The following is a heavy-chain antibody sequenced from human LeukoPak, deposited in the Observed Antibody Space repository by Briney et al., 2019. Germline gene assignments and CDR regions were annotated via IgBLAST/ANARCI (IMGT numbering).Heavy chain of an antibody. V-gene: IGHV3-23*01. Sequence: GGSLRLSCAASGFTFSSYAMSWVRQAPGKGLEWVSAISGSGGSTYYADSVKGRFTISRDNSKNTLYLQMNSLRAEDTAVYYCAKRPSHAYYHDYGDLYYYYYMDVWGKGTTVTVSS. CDR3: AKRPSHAYYHDYGDLYYYYYMDV. D-gene: IGHD4-17*01. J-gene: IGHJ6*03. CDR2: ISGSGGST. CDR1: GFTFSSYA.